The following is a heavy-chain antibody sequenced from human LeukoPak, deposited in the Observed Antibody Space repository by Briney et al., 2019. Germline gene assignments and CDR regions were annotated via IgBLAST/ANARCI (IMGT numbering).Heavy chain of an antibody. CDR3: ARMMTPRLYYDSSGYYYGAFDI. J-gene: IGHJ3*02. Sequence: ASVKVSCKASGYTFTGYYMHWVRQAPGQGLEWMGWINPNSGGTNYAQKFQGRVTMTRDTSISTAYMELSRLRSDDTAVYYCARMMTPRLYYDSSGYYYGAFDIWGQGTMVTVSP. D-gene: IGHD3-22*01. V-gene: IGHV1-2*02. CDR2: INPNSGGT. CDR1: GYTFTGYY.